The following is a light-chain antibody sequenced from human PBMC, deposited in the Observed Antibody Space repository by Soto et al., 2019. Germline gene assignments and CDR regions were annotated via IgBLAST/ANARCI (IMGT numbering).Light chain of an antibody. CDR3: QQYYNWPPFT. V-gene: IGKV3-15*01. Sequence: EIVLTQSPVTLSLSPGERATLSCRASQIVSGGFLTWYQQKPGQAPSLLIYGASTRATGVPARFSGSGSGTAFTLTISSLQSEDFANYYCQQYYNWPPFTFGQGTKVDIK. J-gene: IGKJ3*01. CDR1: QIVSGG. CDR2: GAS.